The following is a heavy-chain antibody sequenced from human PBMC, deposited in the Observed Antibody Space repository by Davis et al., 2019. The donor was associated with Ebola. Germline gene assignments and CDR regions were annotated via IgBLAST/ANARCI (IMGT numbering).Heavy chain of an antibody. J-gene: IGHJ4*02. CDR1: GFTFSSFA. Sequence: PGGSLRLSCAASGFTFSSFAMSWVRQAPGKGLEWVSATTGDGKVTYYADSVKGRFTISRDNSKSTLYLQMNSLRDEDTVVYSCARRHDSHTYYFFDNWGQGTLVTVSS. D-gene: IGHD3-22*01. V-gene: IGHV3-23*01. CDR3: ARRHDSHTYYFFDN. CDR2: TTGDGKVT.